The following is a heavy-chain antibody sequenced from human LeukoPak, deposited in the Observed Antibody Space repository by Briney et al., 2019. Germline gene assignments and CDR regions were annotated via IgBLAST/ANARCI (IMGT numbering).Heavy chain of an antibody. Sequence: GGSLRLSCAASGFTFSTYAMSWIRQAPGQGLEWVSAISGSDPGTYHADSVKGRFTISRDNSKNTLYLQMNSLRAEDTAVYYCAKDSPYGDYVSYFDYWGQGTLVTVSS. D-gene: IGHD4-17*01. CDR3: AKDSPYGDYVSYFDY. CDR2: ISGSDPGT. J-gene: IGHJ4*02. CDR1: GFTFSTYA. V-gene: IGHV3-23*01.